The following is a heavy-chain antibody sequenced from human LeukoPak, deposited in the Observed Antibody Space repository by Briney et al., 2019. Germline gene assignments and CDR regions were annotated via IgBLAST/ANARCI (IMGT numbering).Heavy chain of an antibody. CDR2: IYYSGGT. D-gene: IGHD6-6*01. V-gene: IGHV4-59*12. J-gene: IGHJ4*02. CDR1: GGSISSYY. Sequence: PSETLSLTCTVSGGSISSYYWSWIRQPPGKGLEWIGYIYYSGGTNYNPSLKSRVTISLETSKSQFSLKLSSVTAADTAVYYCARGRGIGSSVSFDYWGQGTLVTVSS. CDR3: ARGRGIGSSVSFDY.